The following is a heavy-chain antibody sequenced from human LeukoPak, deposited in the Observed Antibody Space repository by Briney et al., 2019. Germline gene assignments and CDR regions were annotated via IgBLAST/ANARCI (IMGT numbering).Heavy chain of an antibody. V-gene: IGHV3-30*01. CDR3: ARDQGWNRIFDY. Sequence: GRSLRLSCAASGFTFSSYAMHWVCQAPGKGLEWVAVISYDGSNKYYADSVKGRFTISRDNSKNTLYLQMNSLRAEDTAVYYCARDQGWNRIFDYWGQGTLVTVSS. D-gene: IGHD1-1*01. CDR2: ISYDGSNK. J-gene: IGHJ4*02. CDR1: GFTFSSYA.